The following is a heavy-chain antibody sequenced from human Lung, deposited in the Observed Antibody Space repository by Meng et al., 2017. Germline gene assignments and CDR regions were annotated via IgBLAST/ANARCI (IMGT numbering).Heavy chain of an antibody. J-gene: IGHJ5*02. D-gene: IGHD5-18*01. CDR3: AKEAAMAS. Sequence: EVRLMESGGGLVQTGGSLRLSCAASGFTFTAFSMTWVRQAPGKGLEWVSTISSTGDSTFYPDSVKGRFIVSRDNSKNTLYLQMNSLRAEDTAIYYCAKEAAMASWGQGTLVTVSS. CDR2: ISSTGDST. V-gene: IGHV3-23*01. CDR1: GFTFTAFS.